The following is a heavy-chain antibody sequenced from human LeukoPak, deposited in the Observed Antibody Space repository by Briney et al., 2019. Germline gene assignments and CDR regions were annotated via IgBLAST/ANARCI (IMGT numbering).Heavy chain of an antibody. J-gene: IGHJ4*02. CDR2: ISGNGHQT. V-gene: IGHV3-23*01. CDR3: AKDANYCGSSGYLIPFDY. CDR1: GFAFSRFA. D-gene: IGHD3-22*01. Sequence: GGSLRLSCSASGFAFSRFAMTWVRQLPGKGLDWVSSISGNGHQTYYGDSVKGRFSVSRDNSKNILYLQMDSLRADDSALYYCAKDANYCGSSGYLIPFDYWGQGTLVTVSS.